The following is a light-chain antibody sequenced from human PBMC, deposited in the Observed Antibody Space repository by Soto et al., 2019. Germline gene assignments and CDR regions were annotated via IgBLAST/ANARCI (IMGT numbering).Light chain of an antibody. CDR2: EVN. J-gene: IGLJ1*01. CDR1: SXDVGGYNY. CDR3: SSYAGSYTYV. Sequence: QSALTQPPSASGSPGQSVAISCTGTSXDVGGYNYVSWYQQHPGKAPKLMIYEVNKRPSGVPDRFSGSKSGNTASLTVSGLQAEDEADYYCSSYAGSYTYVFGTGTKATVL. V-gene: IGLV2-8*01.